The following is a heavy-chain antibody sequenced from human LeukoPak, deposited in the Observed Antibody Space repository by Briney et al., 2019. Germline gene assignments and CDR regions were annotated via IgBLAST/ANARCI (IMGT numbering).Heavy chain of an antibody. V-gene: IGHV3-21*01. CDR3: ARDDQWLEL. D-gene: IGHD6-19*01. J-gene: IGHJ4*02. Sequence: GGSLRLSCAASGFTFRTYWMNWVRQAPGKGLEWVSSMSGSSGHIYYADSLEGRFTISRDNAKNSLYLQMNSLRAEDTAVYYCARDDQWLELWGQGTLVTVSS. CDR1: GFTFRTYW. CDR2: MSGSSGHI.